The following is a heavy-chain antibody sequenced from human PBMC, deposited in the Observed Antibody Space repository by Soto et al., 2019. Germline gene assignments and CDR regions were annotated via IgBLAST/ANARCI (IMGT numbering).Heavy chain of an antibody. CDR2: INPNSGGT. CDR3: ARGTIAVGVDY. V-gene: IGHV1-2*04. J-gene: IGHJ4*02. Sequence: QVQLVQSGAEVKKPGASLKVSGKAPGDTFTGYYMPWLRQAPGQGLEWMGWINPNSGGTNYAQKFQGWVTMTRDTSISTAYMELSRLRSDDTAVYYCARGTIAVGVDYWGQGTLVTVSS. CDR1: GDTFTGYY. D-gene: IGHD6-19*01.